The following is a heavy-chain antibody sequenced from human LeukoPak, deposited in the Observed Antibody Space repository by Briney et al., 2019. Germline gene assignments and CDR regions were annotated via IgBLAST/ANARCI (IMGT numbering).Heavy chain of an antibody. Sequence: SETLSLTCAVYGGSFSGYYWSWIRQPPGKGLEWIGEINHSGSTNYNPSLKSRVTISVDTSKNQSSLKLSSVTAADTAVYYCATYSGSYSVWGQGTLVTVSS. CDR1: GGSFSGYY. CDR2: INHSGST. CDR3: ATYSGSYSV. V-gene: IGHV4-34*01. D-gene: IGHD1-26*01. J-gene: IGHJ4*02.